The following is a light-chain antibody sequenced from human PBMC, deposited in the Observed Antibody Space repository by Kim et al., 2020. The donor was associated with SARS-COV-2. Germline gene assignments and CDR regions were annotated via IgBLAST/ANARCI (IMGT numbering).Light chain of an antibody. Sequence: SYELTQPPSVSVAPGRTARITCGGNNIATKSVHWYQQRPGQAPVLVIYSDSDRPAGIPERFSGSNSGNTATLSISRVEAGDEADYYCQVWDSSGDQQVFGGGTQLTVL. V-gene: IGLV3-21*04. CDR1: NIATKS. CDR3: QVWDSSGDQQV. CDR2: SDS. J-gene: IGLJ3*02.